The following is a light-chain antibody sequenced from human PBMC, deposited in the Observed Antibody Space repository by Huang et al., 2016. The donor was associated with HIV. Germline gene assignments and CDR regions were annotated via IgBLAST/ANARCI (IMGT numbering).Light chain of an antibody. V-gene: IGKV3-15*01. Sequence: EIVMTQSPATLSVSPGERATLSCRASQSVSSNLAWYQQKPGQGPRLLIYGASTRATGIPARFSGSVSGTEFTLTISSLQSEDFAVYYGQQYNNWPPYTFGQGTKLEIK. CDR3: QQYNNWPPYT. J-gene: IGKJ2*01. CDR1: QSVSSN. CDR2: GAS.